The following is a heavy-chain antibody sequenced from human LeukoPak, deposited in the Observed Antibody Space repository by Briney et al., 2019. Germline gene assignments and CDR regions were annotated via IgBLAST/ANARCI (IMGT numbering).Heavy chain of an antibody. CDR3: ARRYDSGGYAPFDP. CDR2: IIPILGIA. Sequence: SVKVSCKASGGTFSSYTISWVRQAPGQGLEWMGRIIPILGIANYAQKFQGRVTITADKSTSTAYMELSSLRSEDTAVYYCARRYDSGGYAPFDPWGQGTLVTVSS. V-gene: IGHV1-69*02. CDR1: GGTFSSYT. J-gene: IGHJ5*02. D-gene: IGHD3-22*01.